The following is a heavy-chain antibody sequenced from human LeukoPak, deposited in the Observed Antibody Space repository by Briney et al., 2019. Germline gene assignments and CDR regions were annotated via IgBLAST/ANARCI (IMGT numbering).Heavy chain of an antibody. J-gene: IGHJ4*02. D-gene: IGHD3-10*01. CDR2: INPNSGGT. CDR3: ARAPYYYGSGSSPLFDY. CDR1: GYTFTGYY. Sequence: ASVKVSCKASGYTFTGYYMRWVRQASGQGLEWMGWINPNSGGTNYAQKFQGRVTMTRDTSISTAYMELSRLRSDDTAVYYCARAPYYYGSGSSPLFDYWGQGTLVTVSS. V-gene: IGHV1-2*02.